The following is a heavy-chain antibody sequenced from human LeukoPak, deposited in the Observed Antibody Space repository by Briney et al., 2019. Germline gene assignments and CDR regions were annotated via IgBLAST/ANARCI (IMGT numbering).Heavy chain of an antibody. V-gene: IGHV1-2*02. CDR3: VRDRPYYWFDP. J-gene: IGHJ5*02. Sequence: ASVKVSCKASGYTFSGYYIHWVRQAPGQGLEWRGLIKPDRGNTKYPQRFQGRVTMTRDTSITTAYMELNRLTSDDTAVYYCVRDRPYYWFDPWGQGTLVTVSS. CDR2: IKPDRGNT. CDR1: GYTFSGYY. D-gene: IGHD2-8*01.